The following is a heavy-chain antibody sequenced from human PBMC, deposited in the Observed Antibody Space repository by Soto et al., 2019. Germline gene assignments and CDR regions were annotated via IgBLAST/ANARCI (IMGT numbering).Heavy chain of an antibody. D-gene: IGHD6-13*01. J-gene: IGHJ6*02. CDR2: IYPGDSDT. CDR1: GYSFTSYW. CDR3: ARLGQQLVGCYYGMDV. Sequence: GESLKISCKGSGYSFTSYWIGWVRQMPGKGLEWMGIIYPGDSDTRYSPSFQGQVTISADKSISTAYLQWSSLKASDTAMYYCARLGQQLVGCYYGMDVWGQGTTVTVSS. V-gene: IGHV5-51*01.